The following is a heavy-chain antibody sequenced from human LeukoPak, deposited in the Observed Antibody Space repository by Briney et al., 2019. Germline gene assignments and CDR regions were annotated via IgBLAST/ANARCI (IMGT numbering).Heavy chain of an antibody. CDR1: GYTFTSYA. V-gene: IGHV1-3*03. J-gene: IGHJ3*02. CDR2: INAGNGNT. D-gene: IGHD6-19*01. Sequence: ASVKVSCKASGYTFTSYAMHWVRQAPGQGLEWMGWINAGNGNTKYSQEFQGRVTITRDTSASTAYMELSSLRSEDMAVYYCARGWLPSDAFDIWGQGTMVTVSS. CDR3: ARGWLPSDAFDI.